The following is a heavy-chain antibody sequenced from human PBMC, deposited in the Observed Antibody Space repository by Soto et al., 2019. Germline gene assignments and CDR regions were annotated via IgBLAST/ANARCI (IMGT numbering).Heavy chain of an antibody. J-gene: IGHJ5*02. CDR1: GFTFSSYA. CDR3: ASAERGYSSSWYAVDP. D-gene: IGHD6-13*01. CDR2: ISYDGSNK. Sequence: QVQLVESGGGVVQPGRSLRLSCAASGFTFSSYAMHWVRQAPGKGLEWVAVISYDGSNKYYADSVKGRFTISRDNSKNTLYLQMNSLRAEDTAVYYCASAERGYSSSWYAVDPWGQGTLVTVSS. V-gene: IGHV3-30-3*01.